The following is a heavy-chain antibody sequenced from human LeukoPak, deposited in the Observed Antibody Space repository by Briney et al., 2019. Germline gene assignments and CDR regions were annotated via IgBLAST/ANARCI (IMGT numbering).Heavy chain of an antibody. CDR3: TSSTGFGKYFDY. D-gene: IGHD6-6*01. CDR2: IDNTDTYT. Sequence: GGSLRLSCAASGFIFSTYSMNWVRQAPGKGLEWVSSIDNTDTYTYYVDSVRGRFTLSRDNAKNSVYLQVNSLRAEDTAVYYCTSSTGFGKYFDYWGQGILVTVSS. J-gene: IGHJ4*02. V-gene: IGHV3-21*03. CDR1: GFIFSTYS.